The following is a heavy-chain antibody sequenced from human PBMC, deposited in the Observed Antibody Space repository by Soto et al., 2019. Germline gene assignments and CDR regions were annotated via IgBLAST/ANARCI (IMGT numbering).Heavy chain of an antibody. J-gene: IGHJ1*01. CDR2: INAGNGNT. V-gene: IGHV1-3*01. CDR3: ARDRVAVAGTEGYFQH. CDR1: GYTFTSYA. Sequence: ASVKVSCTASGYTFTSYAMHWVRQAPGQRLEWMGWINAGNGNTKYSQKFQGRVTITRDTSASTAYMELSSLRSEDTAVYYCARDRVAVAGTEGYFQHWGQGTLVTVSS. D-gene: IGHD6-19*01.